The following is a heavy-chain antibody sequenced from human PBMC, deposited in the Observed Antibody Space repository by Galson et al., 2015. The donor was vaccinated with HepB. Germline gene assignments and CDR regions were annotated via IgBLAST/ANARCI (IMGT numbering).Heavy chain of an antibody. Sequence: SLRLSCAASGFTFSGYGMHWVRQAPGKGLEWVASVSYDGNDKDYADSVKGRFSISRDNSKNTLSLQMSSLRSEDTAVYYCARVGLVPAAMELGWFDPWGQGTLVTVSS. CDR2: VSYDGNDK. CDR1: GFTFSGYG. CDR3: ARVGLVPAAMELGWFDP. D-gene: IGHD2-2*01. V-gene: IGHV3-30*03. J-gene: IGHJ5*02.